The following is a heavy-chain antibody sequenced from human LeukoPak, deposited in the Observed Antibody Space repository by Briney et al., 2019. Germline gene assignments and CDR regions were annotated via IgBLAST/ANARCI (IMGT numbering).Heavy chain of an antibody. CDR3: ARTIEMATISYFDY. CDR1: GFTFSSYW. D-gene: IGHD5-24*01. V-gene: IGHV3-7*01. CDR2: IKQDGSEK. J-gene: IGHJ4*02. Sequence: GGSLRLSCAASGFTFSSYWMDWVRQAPGKRLEWVANIKQDGSEKYYVDSVKGRFTISRDNANNSLYLQMNSLRAEDTAVYYCARTIEMATISYFDYWGQGTLVTVSS.